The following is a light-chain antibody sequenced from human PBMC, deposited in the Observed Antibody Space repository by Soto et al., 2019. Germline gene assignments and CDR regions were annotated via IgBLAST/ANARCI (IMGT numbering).Light chain of an antibody. V-gene: IGKV3-20*01. CDR1: RNVGSK. CDR3: QHVGGTTFT. J-gene: IGKJ5*01. CDR2: DAS. Sequence: EIVMTQSPATLSVSPGERATLSCRASRNVGSKLAWYMQKPGQSPRLLIYDASNRATGIPERFSGSGSGTDFTLTISRLEPGDFAVYYCQHVGGTTFTFGQGTRLEIK.